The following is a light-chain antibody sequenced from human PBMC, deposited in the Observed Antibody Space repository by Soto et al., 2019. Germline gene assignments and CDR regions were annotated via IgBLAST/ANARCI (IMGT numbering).Light chain of an antibody. J-gene: IGLJ3*02. CDR1: SSNIGAGYD. CDR3: QSYDSSLSAVV. CDR2: GNT. V-gene: IGLV1-40*01. Sequence: QSVLTQPPSVSGAPGQRVTISCTGSSSNIGAGYDVHWYQQFPGTVPKLLIFGNTNRPSGVPDRFSGSKSGTSASLAFTGLQAEDEADYYCQSYDSSLSAVVFGGGTKVTVL.